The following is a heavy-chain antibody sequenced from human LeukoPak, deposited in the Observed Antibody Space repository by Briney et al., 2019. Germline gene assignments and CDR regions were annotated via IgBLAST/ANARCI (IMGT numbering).Heavy chain of an antibody. D-gene: IGHD5-18*01. CDR1: GYTFTSYG. J-gene: IGHJ6*02. Sequence: ASVKVSCKASGYTFTSYGISWVRQAPGQGLEWMGLISAYNGNTNYAQKLQGRATMTTDKSTSTAYMELKSLRSDDTAVYYCARDIGSAYRNGLYYCFGMDVWGQRTTVTVSS. CDR3: ARDIGSAYRNGLYYCFGMDV. CDR2: ISAYNGNT. V-gene: IGHV1-18*01.